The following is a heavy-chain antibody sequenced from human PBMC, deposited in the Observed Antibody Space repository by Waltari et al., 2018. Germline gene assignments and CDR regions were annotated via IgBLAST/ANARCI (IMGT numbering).Heavy chain of an antibody. CDR2: INPNSGGT. V-gene: IGHV1-2*02. CDR1: GYTFTGYD. CDR3: ARLDVSSSWYGEWFDPDY. D-gene: IGHD6-13*01. J-gene: IGHJ4*02. Sequence: QVQLVQSGAEVKKPGASVKVSCTASGYTFTGYDMHWVRQAPAHGLEWMGWINPNSGGTNYAQKFQGRVTMTRDTSISTAYMELSRQRSDDTAVYYCARLDVSSSWYGEWFDPDYWGQGTLVTVSS.